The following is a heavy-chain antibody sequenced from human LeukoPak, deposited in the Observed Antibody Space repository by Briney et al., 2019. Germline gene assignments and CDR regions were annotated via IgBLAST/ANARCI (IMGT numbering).Heavy chain of an antibody. D-gene: IGHD5-24*01. CDR3: ARDVEENVEMATMESDEGSNY. V-gene: IGHV3-30*02. CDR2: IRYDGSNK. CDR1: GFTFSSYG. J-gene: IGHJ4*02. Sequence: GGSLRLSCAASGFTFSSYGMHWVRQAPGKGLEWVAFIRYDGSNKYYADSVKGRFTISRDNSKNTLYLQMNSLRAEDTAVYYCARDVEENVEMATMESDEGSNYWGQGTLVTVSS.